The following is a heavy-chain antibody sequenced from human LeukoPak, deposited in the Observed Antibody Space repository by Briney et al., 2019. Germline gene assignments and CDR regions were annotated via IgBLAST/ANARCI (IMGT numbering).Heavy chain of an antibody. Sequence: GGSLRLSCEASGLTFSSYGMSWVRQAPGKGLQWVSAITGDGTTTYYADSVKGRFTISRDNSKHMLYLQMSSLRAEDTAVYYCAKMQGYFDYWGQGTLVPVSS. CDR3: AKMQGYFDY. V-gene: IGHV3-23*01. J-gene: IGHJ4*02. CDR2: ITGDGTTT. CDR1: GLTFSSYG.